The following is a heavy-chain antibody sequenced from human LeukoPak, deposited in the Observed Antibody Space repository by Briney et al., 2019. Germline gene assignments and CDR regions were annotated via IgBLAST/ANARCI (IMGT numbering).Heavy chain of an antibody. CDR1: GGSLSPYY. J-gene: IGHJ6*03. V-gene: IGHV4-59*01. Sequence: SETLSLTCTVSGGSLSPYYWSWIRQSPGKGLEWIGYISYSGSTNSHPSLKSRVTISVDMSKPQFYLELSSVTAADTAVYYCARVPVGATHPKSYYYYYMDVWGKGTTVTISS. CDR2: ISYSGST. D-gene: IGHD1-26*01. CDR3: ARVPVGATHPKSYYYYYMDV.